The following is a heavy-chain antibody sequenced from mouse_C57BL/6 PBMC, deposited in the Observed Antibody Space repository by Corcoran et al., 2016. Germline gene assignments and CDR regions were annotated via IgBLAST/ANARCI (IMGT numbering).Heavy chain of an antibody. D-gene: IGHD1-1*01. CDR1: GFNIKNTY. J-gene: IGHJ1*03. CDR2: IDPANGNT. V-gene: IGHV14-3*01. CDR3: ARQYYYGSWYVDV. Sequence: EVQLQQSVAELVRPGASVKLSCTASGFNIKNTYMHWVKQSPEQGLEWIGRIDPANGNTKYAPKFQGKATITADTSSNTAYLQLSSLTAEDTAIYCGARQYYYGSWYVDVGGTGTTVTVSS.